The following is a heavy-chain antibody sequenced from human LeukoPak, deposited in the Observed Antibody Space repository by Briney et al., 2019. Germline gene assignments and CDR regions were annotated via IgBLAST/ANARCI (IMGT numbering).Heavy chain of an antibody. CDR2: ISGSGGST. V-gene: IGHV3-23*01. Sequence: PGGSLRLSCAASEFTFSSYAMSWVRQAPGKGLEWVSAISGSGGSTYYADSVKGRFTISRDNSKNTLYLQMNSLRAEDTAVYYCAKAAAITFFGVVIVNFDYWGQGTLVTVSS. J-gene: IGHJ4*02. CDR1: EFTFSSYA. CDR3: AKAAAITFFGVVIVNFDY. D-gene: IGHD3-3*01.